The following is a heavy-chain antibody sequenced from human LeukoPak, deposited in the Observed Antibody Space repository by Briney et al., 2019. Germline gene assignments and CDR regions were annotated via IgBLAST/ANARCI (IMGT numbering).Heavy chain of an antibody. Sequence: GGSLRLSCVASGFTFSSYAMHWVRQAPGKGLEWVAVISKGGSNKYYADSVKGRFAISRDNSKNTLYLQMNSLRADDTALYYCARDWYSSNWYGNSFDYWGQGTLVSVSS. CDR3: ARDWYSSNWYGNSFDY. CDR2: ISKGGSNK. J-gene: IGHJ4*02. D-gene: IGHD6-13*01. V-gene: IGHV3-30*09. CDR1: GFTFSSYA.